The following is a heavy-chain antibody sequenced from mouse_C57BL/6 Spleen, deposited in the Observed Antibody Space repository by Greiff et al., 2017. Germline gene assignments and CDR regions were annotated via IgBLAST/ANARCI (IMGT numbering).Heavy chain of an antibody. Sequence: VQLKESGPELVKPGASVKISCKASGYSFTGYYMNWVKQSPEKSLEWIGEINPSTGGTTYNQKFKAKATLTVDKSSSTAYMQLKSLTSEDSAVYYCARFDGYLPFAYWGQGTLVTVSA. D-gene: IGHD2-3*01. J-gene: IGHJ3*01. CDR2: INPSTGGT. CDR3: ARFDGYLPFAY. V-gene: IGHV1-42*01. CDR1: GYSFTGYY.